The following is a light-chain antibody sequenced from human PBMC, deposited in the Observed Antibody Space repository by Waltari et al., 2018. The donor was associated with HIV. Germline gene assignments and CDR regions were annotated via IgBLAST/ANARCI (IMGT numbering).Light chain of an antibody. Sequence: EVVLTQSPGTLSLFLGERATLSCRASQSISSTYLAWYQQKPGQAPRLLIYAASTRATGIPDRFSGSGSGTDFTLTISRLEPEDLAVYYCQQYGSPWTFGQGTKVEIK. J-gene: IGKJ1*01. V-gene: IGKV3-20*01. CDR3: QQYGSPWT. CDR2: AAS. CDR1: QSISSTY.